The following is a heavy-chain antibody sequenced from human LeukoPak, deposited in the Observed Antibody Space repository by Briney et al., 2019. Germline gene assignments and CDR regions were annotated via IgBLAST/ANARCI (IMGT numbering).Heavy chain of an antibody. V-gene: IGHV3-74*01. CDR1: GFTFSNYW. Sequence: GGSLRLSCAASGFTFSNYWVHWVRQAPGKGLVWVSRINRDGSTTNYADSVKGRFTVSRDNAKNTLNLQMNSLRAEDTAVYYCARDKKSGKSSEIDHWGQGTLVTVSS. CDR3: ARDKKSGKSSEIDH. D-gene: IGHD1-26*01. CDR2: INRDGSTT. J-gene: IGHJ4*02.